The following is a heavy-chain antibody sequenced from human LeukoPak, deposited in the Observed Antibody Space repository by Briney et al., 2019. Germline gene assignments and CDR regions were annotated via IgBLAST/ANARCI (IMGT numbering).Heavy chain of an antibody. Sequence: PSETLSLTCAVYGGSFSGYYWSWIRQPPGKGLEWIGEINHSGSTNYNPPLKSRVTISVDTSKNQFSLKLSSVTAADTAVYYCASLRYSSSRPNYYYYYMDVWGKGTTVTVSS. CDR2: INHSGST. CDR3: ASLRYSSSRPNYYYYYMDV. J-gene: IGHJ6*03. V-gene: IGHV4-34*01. CDR1: GGSFSGYY. D-gene: IGHD6-6*01.